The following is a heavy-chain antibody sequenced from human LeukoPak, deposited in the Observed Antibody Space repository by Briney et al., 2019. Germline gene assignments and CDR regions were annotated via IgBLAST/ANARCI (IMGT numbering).Heavy chain of an antibody. V-gene: IGHV1-8*01. D-gene: IGHD2-8*01. J-gene: IGHJ4*02. CDR2: MNPNSGNT. Sequence: ASVKVSCTASGYTFTSYDINWVRQATGQGLEWMGWMNPNSGNTGYAQKFQGRVTMTRNTSISTAYMELSSLRSEDTAVYYCARDPHPFSVYFDYWGQGTLVTVSS. CDR1: GYTFTSYD. CDR3: ARDPHPFSVYFDY.